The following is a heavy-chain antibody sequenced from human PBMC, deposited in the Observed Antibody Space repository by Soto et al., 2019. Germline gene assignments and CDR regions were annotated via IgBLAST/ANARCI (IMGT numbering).Heavy chain of an antibody. J-gene: IGHJ4*02. CDR3: AKEAYSGATSGAPFDY. Sequence: QVQLVESGGGVVQPGTSLRLSCAASGFTFSRYGMHWVRQAPGQGLERVAIILFDGSNQYYADSVKGRFTISRDNSKNTVYLQMNSLRVEDTAVYYCAKEAYSGATSGAPFDYWGQGTLVTVSS. CDR1: GFTFSRYG. V-gene: IGHV3-30*18. D-gene: IGHD2-15*01. CDR2: ILFDGSNQ.